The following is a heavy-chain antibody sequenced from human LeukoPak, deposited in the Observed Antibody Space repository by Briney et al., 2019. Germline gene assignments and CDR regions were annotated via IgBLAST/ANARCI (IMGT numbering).Heavy chain of an antibody. CDR1: GYTFTGYY. D-gene: IGHD2-15*01. Sequence: EASVNDSCKASGYTFTGYYMHWVRQAPGQGLEWMGWINPNSGGTNYAQKFQGRVTMTRDTYISTAYMELSRLRSDDTAVYYCASFPVDHSFDYWGQGTLVTVSS. V-gene: IGHV1-2*02. CDR2: INPNSGGT. J-gene: IGHJ4*02. CDR3: ASFPVDHSFDY.